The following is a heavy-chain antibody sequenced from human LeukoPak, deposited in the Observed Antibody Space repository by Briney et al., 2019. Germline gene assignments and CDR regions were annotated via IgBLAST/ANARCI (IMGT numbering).Heavy chain of an antibody. Sequence: ASVKVSCKASGYTFTSCDINWVRQATGQGLEWMGWMNPNSGNTGYAQKFQGRVTMTRNTSISTAYMELSSLRSEDTAVYYCVRATYYYGSGSLEHWGQGTLVTVSS. V-gene: IGHV1-8*01. CDR1: GYTFTSCD. CDR2: MNPNSGNT. CDR3: VRATYYYGSGSLEH. D-gene: IGHD3-10*01. J-gene: IGHJ1*01.